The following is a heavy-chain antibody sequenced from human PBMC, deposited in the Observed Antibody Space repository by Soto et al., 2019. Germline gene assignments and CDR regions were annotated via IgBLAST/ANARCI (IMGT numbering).Heavy chain of an antibody. CDR2: IERDDDDK. CDR3: ARSIRGPRRFNGMDV. Sequence: SGPTLVNPAEPLTLTCTFSGFSLTSPGMCVSWIRQPPGKALEWLALIERDDDDKYYSTSLKTRLTISKDTRKNQVVLTMANMDPADTGTYYCARSIRGPRRFNGMDVWGQGTTVTVSS. J-gene: IGHJ6*02. V-gene: IGHV2-70*13. D-gene: IGHD1-20*01. CDR1: GFSLTSPGMC.